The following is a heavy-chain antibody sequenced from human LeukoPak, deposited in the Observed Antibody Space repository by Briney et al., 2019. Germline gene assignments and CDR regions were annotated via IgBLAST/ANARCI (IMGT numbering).Heavy chain of an antibody. CDR3: ATSSDTAYAY. V-gene: IGHV4-30-4*08. D-gene: IGHD5-18*01. CDR1: GGSISSGASY. CDR2: IYYSGST. Sequence: PSETLSLTCTVSGGSISSGASYWSWIRQPPVKGLEWIGDIYYSGSTYDSPALKSRVTISVDTSKNQFSLKLSSVTAADAAVYYCATSSDTAYAYWGTGTLVTASS. J-gene: IGHJ4*02.